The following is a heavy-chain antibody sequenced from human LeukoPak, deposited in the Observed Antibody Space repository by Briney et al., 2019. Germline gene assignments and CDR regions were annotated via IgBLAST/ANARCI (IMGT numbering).Heavy chain of an antibody. CDR1: GFTFSSYA. Sequence: ARSLRLSCAASGFTFSSYAMHWVRQAPGKGLEWVAVISYDGSNKYYADSVKGRFTISRDNSKNTLYLQMNSLRAEDTAVYYCARATVTRVVGATSSPDNYWGQGTLVTVSS. D-gene: IGHD1-26*01. CDR3: ARATVTRVVGATSSPDNY. CDR2: ISYDGSNK. J-gene: IGHJ4*02. V-gene: IGHV3-30-3*01.